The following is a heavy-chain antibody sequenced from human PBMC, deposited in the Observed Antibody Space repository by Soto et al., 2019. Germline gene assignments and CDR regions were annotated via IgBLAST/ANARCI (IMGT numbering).Heavy chain of an antibody. CDR2: IVQDGSEK. D-gene: IGHD2-15*01. Sequence: GGSLRLSCAASGLTFSSYAMSWVRQAPGKGLEWVSDIVQDGSEKYYVDSVKGRFTISRDNAKNSLYLQMNSLRAEDTAVYYCAKRDIVVAYYFDYWGQGTLVTVSS. CDR3: AKRDIVVAYYFDY. CDR1: GLTFSSYA. V-gene: IGHV3-7*05. J-gene: IGHJ4*02.